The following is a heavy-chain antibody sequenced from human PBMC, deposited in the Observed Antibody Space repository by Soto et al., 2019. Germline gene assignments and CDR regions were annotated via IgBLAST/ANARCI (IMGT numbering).Heavy chain of an antibody. CDR3: ARYTGSNSLFDS. D-gene: IGHD1-26*01. CDR2: INPKSGYT. V-gene: IGHV1-2*02. J-gene: IGHJ4*02. Sequence: QVQLVQSGAEVKKPGASVSVSCKASGYTFTGDYLHWVRQAPGQGLEWMAWINPKSGYTKSAQKFQARVTLTRDTSISTDYMELRSLRSEDTAVYFCARYTGSNSLFDSLGQGTLVTVSS. CDR1: GYTFTGDY.